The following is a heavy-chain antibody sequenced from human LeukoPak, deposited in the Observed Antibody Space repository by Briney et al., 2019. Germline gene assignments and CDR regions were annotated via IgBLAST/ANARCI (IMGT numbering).Heavy chain of an antibody. Sequence: PSETLSLTCTVSGGSISSSSYYWGWIRQPPGKGLEWIGEINHSGSTNYNPSLKSRVTISVDTSKNQFSLKLSSVTAADTAVYYCARPHPVGMTTVTTKYAFDIWGQGTMVTVSS. V-gene: IGHV4-39*07. CDR1: GGSISSSSYY. CDR3: ARPHPVGMTTVTTKYAFDI. J-gene: IGHJ3*02. CDR2: INHSGST. D-gene: IGHD4-17*01.